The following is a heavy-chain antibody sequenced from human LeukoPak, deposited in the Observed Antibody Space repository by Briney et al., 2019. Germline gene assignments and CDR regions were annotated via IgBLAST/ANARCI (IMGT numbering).Heavy chain of an antibody. Sequence: GGSLRLSCAASGFTFSSYSMNWVRQAPGKGLEWVAFIRYDGSNKYYADSVKGRFTISRDNSKNTLYLQMNSLRAEDTAVYFCAKDKDPWKSTSISDFDYWGQGTLVTVSS. CDR3: AKDKDPWKSTSISDFDY. CDR2: IRYDGSNK. CDR1: GFTFSSYS. D-gene: IGHD1-1*01. J-gene: IGHJ4*02. V-gene: IGHV3-30*02.